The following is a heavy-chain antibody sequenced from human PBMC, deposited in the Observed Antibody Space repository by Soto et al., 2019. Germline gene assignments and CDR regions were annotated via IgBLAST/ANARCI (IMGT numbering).Heavy chain of an antibody. CDR1: GDSFTSYW. V-gene: IGHV5-51*01. D-gene: IGHD5-18*01. Sequence: GESLKISCKGSGDSFTSYWSGWVRQMPGKGLEWMGIIYPGDSDTRYSPSFQGQVTISADKSISTAYLQWSSLKASDTAMYYCARGEGNEDTAMVHYYYYGMDVWGQGTTVTVSS. J-gene: IGHJ6*02. CDR3: ARGEGNEDTAMVHYYYYGMDV. CDR2: IYPGDSDT.